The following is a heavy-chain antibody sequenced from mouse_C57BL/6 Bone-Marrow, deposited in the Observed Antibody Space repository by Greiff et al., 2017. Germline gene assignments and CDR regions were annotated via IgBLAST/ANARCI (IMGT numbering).Heavy chain of an antibody. CDR1: GYTFTSYD. D-gene: IGHD1-1*01. CDR3: ARYYYGSSPYYAMDY. V-gene: IGHV1-85*01. J-gene: IGHJ4*01. Sequence: VKLQESGPELVKPGASVKLSCKASGYTFTSYDINWVKQRTGQGLEWIGWFYPRDGSTKYNEKFKGKATLTVDTSSSTAYMELHSLTSEDSAVYFGARYYYGSSPYYAMDYWGQGTSVTVSS. CDR2: FYPRDGST.